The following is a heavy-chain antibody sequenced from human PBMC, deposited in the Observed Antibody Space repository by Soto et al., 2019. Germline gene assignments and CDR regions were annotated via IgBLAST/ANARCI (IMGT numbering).Heavy chain of an antibody. CDR3: ARVLGGYSSSHPFDY. CDR2: ISSGGSIT. Sequence: EVQLVESGGGLVQPGGSLRLSCAVSGFTFGTYSMNWVRQAPGKGLEWVSYISSGGSITYYADSVKGRFTISRDNAKNSVFLQMNSLRDEDTAVYYCARVLGGYSSSHPFDYWGQGSLVTVSS. V-gene: IGHV3-48*02. J-gene: IGHJ4*02. CDR1: GFTFGTYS. D-gene: IGHD6-19*01.